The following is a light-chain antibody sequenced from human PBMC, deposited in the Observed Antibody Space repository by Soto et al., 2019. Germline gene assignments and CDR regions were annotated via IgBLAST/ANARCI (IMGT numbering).Light chain of an antibody. Sequence: EVVLTQSPATLSLSLGERATLSCRASQSIRNYLAWYQQKPGQAPRLLIYDASNRATGIPARFSGSGSGTDFILTISSLEPEDSGVYYYQQRNDWVTFGGGTKVEIK. J-gene: IGKJ4*01. CDR3: QQRNDWVT. CDR1: QSIRNY. CDR2: DAS. V-gene: IGKV3-11*01.